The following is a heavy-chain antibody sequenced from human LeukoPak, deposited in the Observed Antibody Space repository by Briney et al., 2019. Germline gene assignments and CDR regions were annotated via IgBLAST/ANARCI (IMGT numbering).Heavy chain of an antibody. CDR1: GFSLSTSGVG. D-gene: IGHD3-10*01. J-gene: IGHJ4*02. CDR2: IYWDDDK. V-gene: IGHV2-5*02. CDR3: TKYVYYYGSGSSEYFDY. Sequence: SGPTLVKPTQTLTPTCTFSGFSLSTSGVGVGWIRQPPGKALEWLALIYWDDDKRYSPSLKSRLTITKDTSKNQVVLTMTNMDPVDTATYYCTKYVYYYGSGSSEYFDYWGQGTLVTVSS.